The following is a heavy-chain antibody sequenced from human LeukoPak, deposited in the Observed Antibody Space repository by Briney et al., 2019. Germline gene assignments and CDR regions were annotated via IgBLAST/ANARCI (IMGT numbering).Heavy chain of an antibody. CDR2: INWNGGST. CDR3: ARDGTYYDFWSGYSDYYYYYMDV. Sequence: GSLRLSCAASGFTFDDYGMSWVRQAPGKGLEWVSGINWNGGSTGYADSVKGRFTISRDNAKNSLYLQMNSLRAEDTALYYCARDGTYYDFWSGYSDYYYYYMDVWGKGTTVTVSS. D-gene: IGHD3-3*01. V-gene: IGHV3-20*04. J-gene: IGHJ6*03. CDR1: GFTFDDYG.